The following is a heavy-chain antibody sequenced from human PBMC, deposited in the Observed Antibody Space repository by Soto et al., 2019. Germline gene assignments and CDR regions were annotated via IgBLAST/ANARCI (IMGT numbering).Heavy chain of an antibody. J-gene: IGHJ4*02. CDR3: AKEYSTSFDY. D-gene: IGHD6-6*01. Sequence: PGGSLRLSCAASGFSFSNYAMNWVRQAPGKGLEWVSAFSAGGSNTNYADSVKGRFTISSDNSKNTLYLQMNGLRADDTAVYYCAKEYSTSFDYWGQGTPVTVSS. CDR1: GFSFSNYA. V-gene: IGHV3-23*01. CDR2: FSAGGSNT.